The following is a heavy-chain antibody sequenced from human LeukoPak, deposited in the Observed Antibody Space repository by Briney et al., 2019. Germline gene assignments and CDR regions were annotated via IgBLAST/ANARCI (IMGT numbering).Heavy chain of an antibody. D-gene: IGHD6-19*01. CDR2: IYYSGST. CDR1: GGSISSSSYY. J-gene: IGHJ3*02. Sequence: SEPLSLTCTVSGGSISSSSYYWGWIRQPPGKGLEWIESIYYSGSTYYIPSLKSRVTISVDTSKNQFSLKLSSVTAADTAVYYCARHREVAALREAFDIWGQGTMVTVSS. CDR3: ARHREVAALREAFDI. V-gene: IGHV4-39*01.